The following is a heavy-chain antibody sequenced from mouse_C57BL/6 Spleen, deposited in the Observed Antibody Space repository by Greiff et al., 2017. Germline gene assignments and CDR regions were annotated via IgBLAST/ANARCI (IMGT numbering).Heavy chain of an antibody. V-gene: IGHV2-6-1*01. CDR2: IWSDGST. Sequence: VQLQQSGPGLVAPSQSLSITCTVSGFSLTSYGVHWVRQPPGKGLEWLVVIWSDGSTTYNSALKSRLSISKDNSKSQVFLKMNSLQTDDTAMYYCARHLLTGYYYAMDYWGQGTSVTVSS. CDR3: ARHLLTGYYYAMDY. CDR1: GFSLTSYG. J-gene: IGHJ4*01. D-gene: IGHD4-1*01.